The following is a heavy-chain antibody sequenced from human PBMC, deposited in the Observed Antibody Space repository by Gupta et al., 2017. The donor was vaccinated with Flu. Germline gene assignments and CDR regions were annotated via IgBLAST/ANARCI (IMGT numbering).Heavy chain of an antibody. D-gene: IGHD6-6*01. J-gene: IGHJ6*02. CDR3: AKASFSSSSAYYYYYYAMDV. CDR2: INWNSGSI. Sequence: GLEWVSGINWNSGSIDYADSVKGRFTISRDNAKNSLYLQMNSLRAEDTALYYCAKASFSSSSAYYYYYYAMDVWGQGTTVTVSS. V-gene: IGHV3-9*01.